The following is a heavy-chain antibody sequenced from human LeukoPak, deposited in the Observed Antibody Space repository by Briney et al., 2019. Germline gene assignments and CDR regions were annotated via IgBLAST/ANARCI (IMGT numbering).Heavy chain of an antibody. V-gene: IGHV4-39*01. D-gene: IGHD3-10*01. Sequence: SETLSLTCTVSGGSISSSSYHWGWIRQPPGKGLEWIGTIYSSGSSYYDPSLKSRLTISVDTSRNQFSLKLSSVTASDTAVYYCATRYGSGTYPRYYFDSWGQGTLVTVS. CDR1: GGSISSSSYH. CDR3: ATRYGSGTYPRYYFDS. J-gene: IGHJ4*02. CDR2: IYSSGSS.